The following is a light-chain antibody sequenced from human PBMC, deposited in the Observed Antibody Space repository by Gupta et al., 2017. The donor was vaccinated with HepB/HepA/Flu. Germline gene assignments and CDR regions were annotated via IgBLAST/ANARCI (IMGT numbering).Light chain of an antibody. J-gene: IGKJ4*01. V-gene: IGKV4-1*01. CDR2: WAS. Sequence: DFVMTQSPDSLAVSLGERATVNFKSSQSVLYNSNNKSHLAWYQQKPGQPPKLLIYWASIRESGVPDRFSGSGSGTDFTLTISSLQAEDVAVYYCQQYFSTPPFGGGTKVQIK. CDR3: QQYFSTPP. CDR1: QSVLYNSNNKSH.